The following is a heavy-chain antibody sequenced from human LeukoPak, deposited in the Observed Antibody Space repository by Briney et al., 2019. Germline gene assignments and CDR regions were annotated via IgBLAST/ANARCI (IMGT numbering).Heavy chain of an antibody. V-gene: IGHV1-58*01. CDR2: IVVGSGNT. CDR1: GFTFTSSA. D-gene: IGHD5-12*01. J-gene: IGHJ4*02. CDR3: AAETSGNIVATANFDY. Sequence: SVKVSCKASGFTFTSSAVQWVRQARGQRLAWIGWIVVGSGNTNYAQKFQERVTIPRDMSTSTAYMELSSLRSEDTAVYYCAAETSGNIVATANFDYWGQGTLVTVSS.